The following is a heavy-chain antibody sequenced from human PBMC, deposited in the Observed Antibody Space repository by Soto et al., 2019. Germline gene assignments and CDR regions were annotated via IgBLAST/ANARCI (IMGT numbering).Heavy chain of an antibody. V-gene: IGHV1-24*01. CDR3: ATSLRLVVPAHYGYYYMDV. CDR2: FDPEDGET. CDR1: GYTLTELS. D-gene: IGHD2-2*01. J-gene: IGHJ6*03. Sequence: ASVKVSCKVSGYTLTELSMHWVRQAPGKGLEWMGGFDPEDGETIYAQKFQGRVTMTEDTSTDTAYMELSSLRSEGTAVHYCATSLRLVVPAHYGYYYMDVWGKGTTVTVSS.